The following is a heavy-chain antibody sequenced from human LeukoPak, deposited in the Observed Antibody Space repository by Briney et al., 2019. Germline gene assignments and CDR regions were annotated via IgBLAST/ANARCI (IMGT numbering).Heavy chain of an antibody. D-gene: IGHD3-3*01. J-gene: IGHJ4*02. V-gene: IGHV4-34*01. CDR1: GGSFSGYY. CDR2: INHSGST. CDR3: ARGYGDFWSGSYGD. Sequence: SETLSLTCAVYGGSFSGYYWSWIRQPPGKGLEWIGEINHSGSTNYNPSLKSRVTISVDTSKNQFSLKLSSVTAADTAVYYCARGYGDFWSGSYGDWGQRTLVTVSS.